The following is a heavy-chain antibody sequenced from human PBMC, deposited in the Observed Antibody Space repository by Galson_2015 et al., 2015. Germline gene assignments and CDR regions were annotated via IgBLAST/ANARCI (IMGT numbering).Heavy chain of an antibody. CDR1: GYSISSGYY. D-gene: IGHD2-2*01. CDR2: IYHSGST. V-gene: IGHV4-38-2*01. J-gene: IGHJ3*02. CDR3: ARVCSSTSCYGAFDI. Sequence: SETLSLTCAVSGYSISSGYYWGWIRQPPGKGLEWIGSIYHSGSTYYNPSLKSRVTISVDTSKNQFSLKLSSVTAADTAVYYCARVCSSTSCYGAFDIWGKGQWSPSLQ.